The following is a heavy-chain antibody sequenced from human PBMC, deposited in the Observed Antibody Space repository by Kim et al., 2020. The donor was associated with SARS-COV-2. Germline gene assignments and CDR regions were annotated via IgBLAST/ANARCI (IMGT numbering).Heavy chain of an antibody. CDR2: INQDGSES. Sequence: GGSLRLSCAASGFTFSHDWMTWVRQAPGKGLEWVANINQDGSESYYVDSVKGRFTISRDNAKNSLYLQMNSLRVEDTAVYYCARSVFGENYWGQGTLV. D-gene: IGHD3-10*02. CDR3: ARSVFGENY. CDR1: GFTFSHDW. J-gene: IGHJ4*02. V-gene: IGHV3-7*01.